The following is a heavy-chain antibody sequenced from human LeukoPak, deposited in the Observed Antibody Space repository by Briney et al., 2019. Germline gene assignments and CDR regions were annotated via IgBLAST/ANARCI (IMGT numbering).Heavy chain of an antibody. CDR1: GGTFSSYA. CDR3: ARVGDYYDSSGYYGGWFDP. D-gene: IGHD3-22*01. CDR2: IVPIFGTA. Sequence: SVKVSCKASGGTFSSYAISWVRQAPGQGLEWMGGIVPIFGTANYAQKFQGRVTITADESTSTAYMELSSLRSEDTAVYYCARVGDYYDSSGYYGGWFDPWGQGTLVTVSS. V-gene: IGHV1-69*13. J-gene: IGHJ5*02.